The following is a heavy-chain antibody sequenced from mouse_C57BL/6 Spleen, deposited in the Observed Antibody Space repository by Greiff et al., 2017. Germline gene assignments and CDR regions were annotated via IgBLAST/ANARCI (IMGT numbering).Heavy chain of an antibody. V-gene: IGHV5-17*01. CDR3: ARLEGYYVRAMDY. CDR2: ISSGSSTI. J-gene: IGHJ4*01. Sequence: EVHLVESGGGLVKPGGSLKLSCAASGFTFSDYGMHWVRQAPEKGLEWVAYISSGSSTIYYADTVKGRFTISRDNAKNTLFLQMTSLRSEDTAMYYCARLEGYYVRAMDYWGQGTSVTVSS. D-gene: IGHD2-3*01. CDR1: GFTFSDYG.